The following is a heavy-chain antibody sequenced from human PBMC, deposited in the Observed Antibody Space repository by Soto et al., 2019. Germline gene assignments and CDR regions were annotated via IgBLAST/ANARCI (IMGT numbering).Heavy chain of an antibody. V-gene: IGHV3-49*04. Sequence: EVQLVESGGGLVQPGRSLRLSCTASGFTFGDYAMSWVRQAPGKGLEWVGFIRSKAYGGTTEYAASVKGRFTISRDDSKSIAYLQMNSLKTEDTAVYYCTFYTPGTLGFDYWGQGTLVTVSS. CDR3: TFYTPGTLGFDY. CDR2: IRSKAYGGTT. CDR1: GFTFGDYA. D-gene: IGHD1-1*01. J-gene: IGHJ4*02.